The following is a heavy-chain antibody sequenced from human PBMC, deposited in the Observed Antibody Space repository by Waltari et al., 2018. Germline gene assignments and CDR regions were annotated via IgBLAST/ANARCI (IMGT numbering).Heavy chain of an antibody. V-gene: IGHV3-30*18. CDR3: AKEGTLLGSSPFYFDN. CDR2: ISYDGSNK. Sequence: QVQLVESGGGVVQPGKSLRLSCAASGFSFSAYGMHWVRQAPGKGLELVALISYDGSNKFYADSLRGRFTISRDDSKNTLYLQMHSLRPEDTAVYFCAKEGTLLGSSPFYFDNWGQGTLVTVSS. J-gene: IGHJ4*02. D-gene: IGHD3-10*01. CDR1: GFSFSAYG.